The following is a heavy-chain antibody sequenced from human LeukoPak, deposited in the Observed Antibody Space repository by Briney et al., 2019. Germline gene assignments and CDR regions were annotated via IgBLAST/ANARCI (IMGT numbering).Heavy chain of an antibody. D-gene: IGHD3-10*01. CDR2: IYYSGST. CDR3: AIRYYYGSGSYDY. CDR1: GGXISSSSYY. V-gene: IGHV4-39*01. Sequence: SETLSLTCTVSGGXISSSSYYWGWIRQPPGKGLEWVGNIYYSGSTYYNPSLKSRVTISVDTSKNQFSLKLSSVTAADTAVFYCAIRYYYGSGSYDYWGQGTLVTVSS. J-gene: IGHJ4*02.